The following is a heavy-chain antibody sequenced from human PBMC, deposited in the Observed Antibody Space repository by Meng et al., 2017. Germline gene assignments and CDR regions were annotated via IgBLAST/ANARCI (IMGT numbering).Heavy chain of an antibody. D-gene: IGHD6-13*01. V-gene: IGHV6-1*01. CDR2: TYYRSKWYN. J-gene: IGHJ4*02. CDR3: ASGSSALDY. Sequence: RQKTGQEQVRPSQTPRLACAIAGDSVSSNRAARNWIRQSPSRGLEWLGRTYYRSKWYNDYAVSVKSRITINPDTSKNQFSLQLNSVTPEDTAVYYCASGSSALDYWGQGTLVTVSS. CDR1: GDSVSSNRAA.